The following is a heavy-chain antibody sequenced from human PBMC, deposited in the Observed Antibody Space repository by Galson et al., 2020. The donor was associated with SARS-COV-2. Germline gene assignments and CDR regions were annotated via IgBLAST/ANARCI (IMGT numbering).Heavy chain of an antibody. Sequence: KIGESLKISCKGSGYSFTSYWIGWVRQMPGKGLEWMGIIYPGDSDTRYSPSFQGQVTISADKSISTAYLQWSSLKASDTAMYYCARHRIFGGDPYDACDIWGQGTMVTVSS. CDR2: IYPGDSDT. J-gene: IGHJ3*02. D-gene: IGHD2-21*02. CDR1: GYSFTSYW. V-gene: IGHV5-51*01. CDR3: ARHRIFGGDPYDACDI.